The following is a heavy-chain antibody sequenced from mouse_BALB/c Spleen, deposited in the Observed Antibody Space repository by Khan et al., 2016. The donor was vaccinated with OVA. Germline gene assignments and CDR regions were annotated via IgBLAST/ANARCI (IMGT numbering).Heavy chain of an antibody. CDR1: GYSFTTYY. D-gene: IGHD3-3*01. V-gene: IGHV1-34*01. CDR3: ARGTFDY. Sequence: VQLQQSGPELMKPGASVKISCKASGYSFTTYYMHWVKQSHGKSLEWIGYIDPFNGGNDYNQKFKGKATLNVDKSSSTAYMHLSSLTSEDSAVYYCARGTFDYWGQGTRVTVSA. J-gene: IGHJ3*01. CDR2: IDPFNGGN.